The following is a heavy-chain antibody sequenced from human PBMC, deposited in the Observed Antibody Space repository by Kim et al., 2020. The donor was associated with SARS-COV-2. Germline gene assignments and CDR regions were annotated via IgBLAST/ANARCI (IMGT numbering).Heavy chain of an antibody. CDR1: GFTFSSYS. J-gene: IGHJ6*02. V-gene: IGHV3-21*01. CDR2: ISSSSSYI. CDR3: ARGIPPNYDFWSGYLRIRYYYGMDV. Sequence: GGSLRLSCAASGFTFSSYSMNWVRQAPGKGLEWVSSISSSSSYIYYADSVKGRFTISRDNAKNSLYLQMNSLRAEDTAVYYCARGIPPNYDFWSGYLRIRYYYGMDVWGQGTTVTVSS. D-gene: IGHD3-3*01.